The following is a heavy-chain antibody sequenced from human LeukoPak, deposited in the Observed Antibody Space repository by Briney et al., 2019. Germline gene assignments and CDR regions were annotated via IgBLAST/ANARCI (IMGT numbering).Heavy chain of an antibody. CDR2: VYPATSDT. J-gene: IGHJ4*02. CDR3: ASLGTGDVAAFDY. Sequence: GESLKISCKGSGYSFPNYWIGWVRQMPGKGLEWIGIVYPATSDTTYSPSFQGQVTISADKSISTAYLQWSSLKASDTAMYYCASLGTGDVAAFDYWGQGTLVTVSS. V-gene: IGHV5-51*01. D-gene: IGHD7-27*01. CDR1: GYSFPNYW.